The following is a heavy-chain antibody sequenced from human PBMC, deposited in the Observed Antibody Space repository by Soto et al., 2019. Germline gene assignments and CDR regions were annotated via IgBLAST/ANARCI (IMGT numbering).Heavy chain of an antibody. CDR1: GGSMSRGDYY. J-gene: IGHJ4*02. CDR2: IYHTGST. Sequence: PSETLSLTCTVSGGSMSRGDYYWSWIRQPPGKGLEWIGFIYHTGSTYYSPSLKNRVAISVDTSKNQFSLKLSSVTAADTAVYYCARGWRPSIVRGARHDYWGQGTLVTVS. CDR3: ARGWRPSIVRGARHDY. V-gene: IGHV4-30-4*01. D-gene: IGHD3-10*01.